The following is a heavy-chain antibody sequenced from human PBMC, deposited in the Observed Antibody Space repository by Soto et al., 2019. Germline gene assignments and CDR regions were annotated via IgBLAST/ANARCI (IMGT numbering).Heavy chain of an antibody. D-gene: IGHD1-26*01. CDR2: INPNSGGT. Sequence: QVQLVQSGAEVKKPGASVKVSCKASGYTFTGYYMHWVRQAPGQGLEWMGWINPNSGGTNYAQKFQGRVTMTRDTSISTAYMELSRLRSDDTAVYYCARDRAVGATGDGFDIWGQGTMVTVSS. V-gene: IGHV1-2*02. CDR1: GYTFTGYY. CDR3: ARDRAVGATGDGFDI. J-gene: IGHJ3*02.